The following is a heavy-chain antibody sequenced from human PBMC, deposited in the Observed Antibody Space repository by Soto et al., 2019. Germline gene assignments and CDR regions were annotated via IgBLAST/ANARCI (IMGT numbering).Heavy chain of an antibody. J-gene: IGHJ4*02. Sequence: GASVKVSCKASGYTFTSYGISWVRQAPGQGLEWMGWISAYNGNTNYAQKLQGRVTMTTDTSTSTAYMELSSLRSEDTAVYYCAREGFFWSGYPAGFDYWGPGTLVNVAS. CDR2: ISAYNGNT. V-gene: IGHV1-18*01. CDR3: AREGFFWSGYPAGFDY. D-gene: IGHD3-3*01. CDR1: GYTFTSYG.